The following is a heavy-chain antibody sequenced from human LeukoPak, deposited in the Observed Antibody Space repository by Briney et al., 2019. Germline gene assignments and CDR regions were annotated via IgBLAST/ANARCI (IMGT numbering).Heavy chain of an antibody. J-gene: IGHJ4*02. CDR3: AKLSSGWYRAFFDY. CDR2: ISSSSSTI. CDR1: GFTFSSYS. Sequence: GGSLRLSCAASGFTFSSYSMNWVRQAPGKGLEWVSYISSSSSTIYYADSVKGRFTISRDNSKNTLYLQMNSLRAEDTAVYYCAKLSSGWYRAFFDYWGQGTLVTVSS. V-gene: IGHV3-48*04. D-gene: IGHD6-19*01.